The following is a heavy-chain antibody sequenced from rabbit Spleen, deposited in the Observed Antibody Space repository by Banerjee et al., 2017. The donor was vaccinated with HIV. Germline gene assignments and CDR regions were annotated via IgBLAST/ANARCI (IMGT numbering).Heavy chain of an antibody. D-gene: IGHD1-1*01. V-gene: IGHV1S40*01. CDR3: ARNYVNAFDP. Sequence: QSLEESGGDLVKPGASLTLTCTASGFSFSSSYWMCWVRQAPGKGLELIACIYTGSGGTWYANWAKGRFTISKTSSTTVTLQMTSLTAADTATYFCARNYVNAFDPWGQGTLVT. CDR1: GFSFSSSYW. J-gene: IGHJ2*01. CDR2: IYTGSGGT.